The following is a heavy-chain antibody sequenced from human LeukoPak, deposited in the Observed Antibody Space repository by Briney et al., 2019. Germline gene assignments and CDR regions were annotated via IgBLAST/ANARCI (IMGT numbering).Heavy chain of an antibody. Sequence: SETLSLTCAVYGGSFSGYYWSWIRQPPGKGQEWIGEINHSGSTNYNPSLKSRVTISVDTSKNQFSLKLSSVTAADTAVYYCARGKFGDSSGYLFDYWGQGTLVTVSS. J-gene: IGHJ4*02. CDR1: GGSFSGYY. CDR3: ARGKFGDSSGYLFDY. D-gene: IGHD3-22*01. V-gene: IGHV4-34*01. CDR2: INHSGST.